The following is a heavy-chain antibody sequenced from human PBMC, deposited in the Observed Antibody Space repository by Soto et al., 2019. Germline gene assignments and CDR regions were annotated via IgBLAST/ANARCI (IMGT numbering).Heavy chain of an antibody. D-gene: IGHD4-17*01. CDR3: ARGSVTTRFGYYGMDV. Sequence: SETLSLTCAVSGGSTSSGGYSWSWIRQPPGKGLEWIGYIYHSGSTYYNPSLKSRVTISVDRSKNQFSLKLSSVTAADTAVYYCARGSVTTRFGYYGMDVWGQGTTVTVSS. CDR1: GGSTSSGGYS. J-gene: IGHJ6*02. V-gene: IGHV4-30-2*01. CDR2: IYHSGST.